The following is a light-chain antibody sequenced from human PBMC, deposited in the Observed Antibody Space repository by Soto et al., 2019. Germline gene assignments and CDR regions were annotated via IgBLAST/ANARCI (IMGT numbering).Light chain of an antibody. CDR3: QQYGTSEII. J-gene: IGKJ5*01. CDR1: QSVSNSY. CDR2: DTS. V-gene: IGKV3-20*01. Sequence: VMTQSPATLSLSPGERATISCRASQSVSNSYVAWYQQKSGQAPRLLIYDTSSRVTGIPDRFSGSGSGTDFTLTISRLEPEDFAVFYCQQYGTSEIIFGQGTRLEI.